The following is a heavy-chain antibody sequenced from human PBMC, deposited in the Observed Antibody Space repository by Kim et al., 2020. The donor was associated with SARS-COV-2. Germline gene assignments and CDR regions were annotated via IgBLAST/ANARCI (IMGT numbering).Heavy chain of an antibody. V-gene: IGHV1-3*01. J-gene: IGHJ5*02. CDR3: AGDGSGSYNWFDP. Sequence: YAQKFQGRVTITRDTSASTAYMELSVLRSEDTAVYYCAGDGSGSYNWFDPWGQGTLVTVSS. D-gene: IGHD3-10*01.